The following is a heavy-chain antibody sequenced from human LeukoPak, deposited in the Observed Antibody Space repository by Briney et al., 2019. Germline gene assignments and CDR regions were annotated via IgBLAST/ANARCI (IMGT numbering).Heavy chain of an antibody. CDR1: GFTVSSNY. CDR3: ARVRAVAAGTNYFDY. Sequence: GGSLRLSCAASGFTVSSNYMSWVRQAPGKGLEWVSVIYSGGSTYYADSVKGRFTISRDNSKNTLYPQMNSLRAEDTAVYYCARVRAVAAGTNYFDYWGQGTLVTVSS. D-gene: IGHD6-13*01. V-gene: IGHV3-66*01. CDR2: IYSGGST. J-gene: IGHJ4*02.